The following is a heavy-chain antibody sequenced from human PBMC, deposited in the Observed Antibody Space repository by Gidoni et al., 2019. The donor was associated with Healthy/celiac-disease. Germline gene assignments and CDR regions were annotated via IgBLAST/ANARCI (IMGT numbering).Heavy chain of an antibody. V-gene: IGHV3-11*05. CDR3: ACSAFSGVDY. D-gene: IGHD2-15*01. Sequence: QVQLVESGGGLVKPVGSLRLSCSASGFTFSDYYMSWIRQAPGKGLEWVSYISSSSSYTNYADSVKGRFTISRDNAKNSLYLQMNSLRAEDTAVYYCACSAFSGVDYWGQGTLVTVSS. CDR2: ISSSSSYT. CDR1: GFTFSDYY. J-gene: IGHJ4*02.